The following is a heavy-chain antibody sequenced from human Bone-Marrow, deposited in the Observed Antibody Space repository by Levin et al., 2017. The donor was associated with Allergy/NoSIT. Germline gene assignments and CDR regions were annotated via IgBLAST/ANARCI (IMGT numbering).Heavy chain of an antibody. CDR1: GFSFSSYA. CDR2: IIGSGDVT. Sequence: GESLKISCAASGFSFSSYAMSWVRQAPGKGLEWVSSIIGSGDVTYYADSVKGRFTISRDNSKDTLNLQMSSLRAEDTALYFCARGFTSDSWGQGTLVTVSS. V-gene: IGHV3-23*01. CDR3: ARGFTSDS. J-gene: IGHJ4*02.